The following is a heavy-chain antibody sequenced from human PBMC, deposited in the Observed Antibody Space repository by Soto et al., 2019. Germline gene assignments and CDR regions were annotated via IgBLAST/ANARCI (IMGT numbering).Heavy chain of an antibody. CDR3: ASPNSSSYYHYYGMEV. CDR2: INAGNGNT. CDR1: GYTFTSYA. J-gene: IGHJ6*02. V-gene: IGHV1-3*01. Sequence: ASVKVSCKASGYTFTSYAMHWVRQAPGQRLEWMGWINAGNGNTKYSQKFQGRVTMTRDTSTSTVYMELSSLRSEDTAVYYCASPNSSSYYHYYGMEVWGQGTTVTVSS. D-gene: IGHD6-6*01.